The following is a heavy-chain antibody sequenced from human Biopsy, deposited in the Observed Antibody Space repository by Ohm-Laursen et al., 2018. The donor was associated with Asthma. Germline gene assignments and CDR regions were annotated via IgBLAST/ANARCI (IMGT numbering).Heavy chain of an antibody. J-gene: IGHJ4*02. Sequence: SLRLSCSASGFDLRDYTMNWVRQAPGKGLEWVASISSLSRYIYHATSLRGRFTISRDNAKRSLYLQMDSLRCDDTAVYYCSRDFTISSGSPFHFWGRGTLVTVSS. V-gene: IGHV3-21*01. CDR2: ISSLSRYI. D-gene: IGHD3-10*01. CDR3: SRDFTISSGSPFHF. CDR1: GFDLRDYT.